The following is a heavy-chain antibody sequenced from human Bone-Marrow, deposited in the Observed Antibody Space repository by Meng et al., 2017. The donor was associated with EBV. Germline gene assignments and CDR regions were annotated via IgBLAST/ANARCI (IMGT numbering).Heavy chain of an antibody. CDR3: ARGPYYYGSASEYYFDD. CDR1: GGTFSSYA. V-gene: IGHV1-69*01. Sequence: QVQLVQSGAEVKKPXSSVKVSCQASGGTFSSYAISWVRQAPGQGLEWMGGIIPIFGTANYAQKFQGRVTITADESTSTAYMELSSLRSEDTAVYYCARGPYYYGSASEYYFDDWGQGTRGTVSS. CDR2: IIPIFGTA. J-gene: IGHJ4*02. D-gene: IGHD3-10*01.